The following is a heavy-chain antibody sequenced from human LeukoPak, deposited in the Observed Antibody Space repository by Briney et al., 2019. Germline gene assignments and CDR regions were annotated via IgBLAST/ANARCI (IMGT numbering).Heavy chain of an antibody. Sequence: PGGSLRLSCAASGYTFSSYWMHWVRQDPGKGLVWVSRMNAAGNSAYTDSVKGRLTISRDNAKNTLWLQMNSLRAEDTAVYYCAKGVTTVRIYYHGMDVWGQGTTVTVSS. V-gene: IGHV3-74*01. CDR3: AKGVTTVRIYYHGMDV. J-gene: IGHJ6*02. CDR1: GYTFSSYW. D-gene: IGHD4-17*01. CDR2: MNAAGNSA.